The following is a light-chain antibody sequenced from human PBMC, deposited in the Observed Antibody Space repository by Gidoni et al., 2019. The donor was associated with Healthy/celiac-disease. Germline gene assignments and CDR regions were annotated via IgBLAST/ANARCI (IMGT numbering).Light chain of an antibody. CDR2: AAS. CDR1: QSISSY. CDR3: QQSYSTPQT. Sequence: IHTTKSPYSLSAAVGDRVTITCRASQSISSYLNWYQPKPGKAPKLLIYAASSLQSGVQSRFSGSGSGTDFTLTLSSLQPEDFATYYCQQSYSTPQTFXQXTKVEIK. J-gene: IGKJ1*01. V-gene: IGKV1-39*01.